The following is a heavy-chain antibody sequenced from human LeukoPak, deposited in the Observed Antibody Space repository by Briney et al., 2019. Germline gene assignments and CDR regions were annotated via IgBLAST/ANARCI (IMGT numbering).Heavy chain of an antibody. Sequence: SETLSLTFSVSGVSISSSDYYWGWIRQPQGKGPEWIGTIYHSGSTYYYPSLESRVTISVDTSKNQFSLKLSSVTAADTAVYYCARGGGIAVAGYYYYMDVWGKGTTVTVSS. V-gene: IGHV4-39*07. CDR2: IYHSGST. J-gene: IGHJ6*03. CDR1: GVSISSSDYY. D-gene: IGHD6-19*01. CDR3: ARGGGIAVAGYYYYMDV.